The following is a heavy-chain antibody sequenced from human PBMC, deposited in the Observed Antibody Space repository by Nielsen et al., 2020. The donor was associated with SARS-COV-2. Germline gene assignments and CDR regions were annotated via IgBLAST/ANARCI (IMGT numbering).Heavy chain of an antibody. CDR3: VGAYYGMDV. V-gene: IGHV1-46*01. CDR1: GYTFTSYY. Sequence: ASVKVSCKASGYTFTSYYMHWVRQAPGQGLEWMGIINPSGGSTSYAQKFQGRVTMTEDTSTDTAYMELSSLRSEDTAVYYCVGAYYGMDVWGQGTTVTVSS. CDR2: INPSGGST. J-gene: IGHJ6*02.